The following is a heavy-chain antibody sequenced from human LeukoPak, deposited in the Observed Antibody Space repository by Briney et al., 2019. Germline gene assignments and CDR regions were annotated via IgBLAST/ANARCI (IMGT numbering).Heavy chain of an antibody. CDR3: AKDSELYYYDSSGYWDY. Sequence: GGSLRLSCAASGFTFSSYGMHWVRQAPGKGLEWVAVISYDGSNKYYADSVKGRFTISRDNFKNTLNLQMNSLRAEDTAVYYCAKDSELYYYDSSGYWDYWGQGTLVTVSS. D-gene: IGHD3-22*01. J-gene: IGHJ4*02. V-gene: IGHV3-30*18. CDR2: ISYDGSNK. CDR1: GFTFSSYG.